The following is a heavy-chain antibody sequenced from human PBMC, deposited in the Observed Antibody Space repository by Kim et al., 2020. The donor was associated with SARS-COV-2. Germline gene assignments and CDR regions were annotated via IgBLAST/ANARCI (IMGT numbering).Heavy chain of an antibody. D-gene: IGHD3-22*01. CDR1: GGSFSGYY. J-gene: IGHJ4*02. CDR3: ASLTYYYDSSGIGPYSSHFDY. CDR2: INHSGST. Sequence: SETLSLTCAVYGGSFSGYYWSWIRQPPGKGLEWIGEINHSGSTNYNPSLKSRVTISVDTSKNQFSLKLSSVTAADTAVYYCASLTYYYDSSGIGPYSSHFDYLGQGTLVTVSS. V-gene: IGHV4-34*01.